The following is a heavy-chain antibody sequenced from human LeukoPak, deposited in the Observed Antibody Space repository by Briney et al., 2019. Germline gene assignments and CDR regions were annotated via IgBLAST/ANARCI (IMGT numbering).Heavy chain of an antibody. Sequence: GASVKVSCKASGYTFTSYGISWVRQAPGQGLEWMGWISAYNGNTNYAQKLQGRVTMTTDTSTSTAYMELRSLRSDDTAVYYCARGRYDFWSGYLSGNYFDYWGQGTLVTVSS. CDR3: ARGRYDFWSGYLSGNYFDY. CDR1: GYTFTSYG. V-gene: IGHV1-18*01. CDR2: ISAYNGNT. J-gene: IGHJ4*02. D-gene: IGHD3-3*01.